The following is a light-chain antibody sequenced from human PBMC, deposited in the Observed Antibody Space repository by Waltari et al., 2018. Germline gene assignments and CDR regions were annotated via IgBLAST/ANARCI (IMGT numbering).Light chain of an antibody. CDR2: KAS. J-gene: IGKJ2*01. CDR1: QRISYW. V-gene: IGKV1-5*03. Sequence: DIQMTQSPSSLSASVGDRVTITCRASQRISYWLAWYQQKPGKAPKLLVYKASSLESGVPSRFSGSVSGTEYTLTISSLQPDDFATYYCQQYNTYPDTFGQGTKVEIK. CDR3: QQYNTYPDT.